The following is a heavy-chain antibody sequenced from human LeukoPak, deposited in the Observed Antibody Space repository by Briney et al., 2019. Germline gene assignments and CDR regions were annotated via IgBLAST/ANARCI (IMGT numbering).Heavy chain of an antibody. V-gene: IGHV1-2*02. Sequence: ASVKVSCKASGYTFTTYYIHWVRQAPGQGLEWMGWISPNSGGTNYAQNFQGRVTLTRDTSITTAYMELSRLTSDDAAVYYCARDRVTMVRGVISAFDIWGQGTMVTVSS. J-gene: IGHJ3*02. CDR2: ISPNSGGT. CDR3: ARDRVTMVRGVISAFDI. D-gene: IGHD3-10*01. CDR1: GYTFTTYY.